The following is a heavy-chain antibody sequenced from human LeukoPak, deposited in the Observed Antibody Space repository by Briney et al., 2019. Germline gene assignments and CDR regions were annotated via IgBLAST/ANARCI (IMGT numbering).Heavy chain of an antibody. CDR1: GGTFSSYA. D-gene: IGHD2-15*01. V-gene: IGHV1-69*01. Sequence: SVKVSCKASGGTFSSYAISWVRQAPGQGLEWMGGILPIFGTANYAQKFHGRVTITADESTSTAYMELSSLRSEDTAVYYCARAYSAATRGLRRYYYYYGMGVWGKVTTVTVSS. CDR2: ILPIFGTA. CDR3: ARAYSAATRGLRRYYYYYGMGV. J-gene: IGHJ6*04.